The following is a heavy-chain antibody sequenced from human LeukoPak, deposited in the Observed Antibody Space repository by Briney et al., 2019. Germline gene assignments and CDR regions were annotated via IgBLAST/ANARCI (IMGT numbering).Heavy chain of an antibody. CDR3: ARHNPYDSSGDGRYYFDY. J-gene: IGHJ4*02. D-gene: IGHD3-22*01. V-gene: IGHV4-38-2*01. CDR1: GYSISSGYH. CDR2: MSHSGSA. Sequence: PSETLSLTCAVSGYSISSGYHWGWIRQPPGKGLEWIGSMSHSGSAYYNPSLKSRVTISVDTSKNQFSVKLSSVTAADTAVYYCARHNPYDSSGDGRYYFDYWGQGTLVTVSS.